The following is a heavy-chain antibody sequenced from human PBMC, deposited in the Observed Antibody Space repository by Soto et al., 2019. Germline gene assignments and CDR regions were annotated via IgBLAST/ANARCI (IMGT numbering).Heavy chain of an antibody. CDR2: ISAYNGNT. D-gene: IGHD1-26*01. CDR3: ERVPPEWERLAY. CDR1: GYTFTSYG. V-gene: IGHV1-18*04. J-gene: IGHJ4*02. Sequence: ASVKVSCKASGYTFTSYGISWVRQAPGQGLEWMGLISAYNGNTNYAQKLQGRVTMTTDTSPSTAYMELRSLRSDDTAVYYCERVPPEWERLAYWAQGTLVTVSS.